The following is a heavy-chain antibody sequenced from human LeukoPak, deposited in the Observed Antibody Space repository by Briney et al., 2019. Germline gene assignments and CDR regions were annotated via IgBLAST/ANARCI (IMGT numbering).Heavy chain of an antibody. Sequence: GGSLRLSCAASGFTFSSYWMSWVRQAPGKGLEWVANIKQDGSEKYYVDSVKGRFTISRDNAENSLYLQMNSLRAEDTAVYYCARERRSTYYYDSSGEDYWGQGTLVTVSS. D-gene: IGHD3-22*01. CDR1: GFTFSSYW. J-gene: IGHJ4*02. CDR2: IKQDGSEK. V-gene: IGHV3-7*01. CDR3: ARERRSTYYYDSSGEDY.